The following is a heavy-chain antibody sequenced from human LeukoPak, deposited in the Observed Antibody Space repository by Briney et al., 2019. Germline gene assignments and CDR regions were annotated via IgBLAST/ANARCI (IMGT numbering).Heavy chain of an antibody. CDR1: GFTFSSYW. J-gene: IGHJ4*02. Sequence: PGGSLRLSCAASGFTFSSYWMSWVRQAPGKGLEWVANIKQDGSEKYYVDSVKGRFTISRDNAKNSLYLQMNSLRAEDTALYYCAKDRWSSGLRGFDYWGQGTLVTVSS. CDR2: IKQDGSEK. CDR3: AKDRWSSGLRGFDY. V-gene: IGHV3-7*03. D-gene: IGHD3-22*01.